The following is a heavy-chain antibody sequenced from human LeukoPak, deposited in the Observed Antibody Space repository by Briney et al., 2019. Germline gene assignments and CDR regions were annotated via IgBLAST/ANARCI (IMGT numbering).Heavy chain of an antibody. CDR3: ASPSYYYGSGSYSYFDY. Sequence: GGSLRLSCAASGFTFSSYGMHWVRQAPGKGLEWVAFILYDGSNKYYADSVKGRFTISRDNSKNTLYLQMNSLRAEDTAVYYCASPSYYYGSGSYSYFDYWGQGTLVTVSS. V-gene: IGHV3-30*02. D-gene: IGHD3-10*01. J-gene: IGHJ4*02. CDR1: GFTFSSYG. CDR2: ILYDGSNK.